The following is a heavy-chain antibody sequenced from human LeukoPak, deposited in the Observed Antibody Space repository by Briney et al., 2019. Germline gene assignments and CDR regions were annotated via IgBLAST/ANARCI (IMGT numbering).Heavy chain of an antibody. CDR1: GFTFSSYA. J-gene: IGHJ4*02. Sequence: PGGSLRLSCAASGFTFSSYAMSWVRQAPGKGLEWVANVNQDGSGKYYVDSVKGRSTISKDNAKNSLYLQMNSLRAEDTAVYYCTSANYGPAYWGQGTLVTVSS. V-gene: IGHV3-7*01. D-gene: IGHD5-24*01. CDR2: VNQDGSGK. CDR3: TSANYGPAY.